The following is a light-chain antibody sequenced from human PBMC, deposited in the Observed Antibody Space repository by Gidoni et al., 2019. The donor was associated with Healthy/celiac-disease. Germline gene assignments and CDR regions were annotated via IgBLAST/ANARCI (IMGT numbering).Light chain of an antibody. J-gene: IGKJ4*01. V-gene: IGKV3-20*01. CDR3: QQYGSSRRLT. Sequence: IVLTQAPGTLSLSPGERATPSSRASQSFSSSYLAWYQQKPGQAPRLLIYDASSRATGILPTFSGSGSATKFTLTISRLEPEDFAVSYCQQYGSSRRLTFGGXTKVEIK. CDR2: DAS. CDR1: QSFSSSY.